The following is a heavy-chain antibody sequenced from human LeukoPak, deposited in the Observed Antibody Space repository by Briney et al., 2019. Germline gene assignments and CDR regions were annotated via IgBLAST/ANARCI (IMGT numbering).Heavy chain of an antibody. CDR3: ARVGSMYFDILTGSPDWFDP. Sequence: ASVKVSCKASGYTFTGNYMHWVRQAPGQGLEWMGWINPNSGGTNYAQEFQGRVTMTRDTSITTAYMELRRLRSDDTAVYYCARVGSMYFDILTGSPDWFDPWGQGTLVTVSS. J-gene: IGHJ5*02. CDR1: GYTFTGNY. CDR2: INPNSGGT. D-gene: IGHD3-9*01. V-gene: IGHV1-2*02.